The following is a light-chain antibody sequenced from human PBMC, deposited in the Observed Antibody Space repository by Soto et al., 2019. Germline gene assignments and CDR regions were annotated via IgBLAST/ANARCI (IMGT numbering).Light chain of an antibody. CDR2: EVT. Sequence: HSVLTQPPSXSGSPGQSVTISCTGTSSDVGGYKYVSWYQQHPGKAPKLMIYEVTKRPSGVPDRFSGSKSGNTASLIVSGLQAEDEADYFCSSYAGSNNVIFGGGTKVTVL. J-gene: IGLJ2*01. CDR3: SSYAGSNNVI. CDR1: SSDVGGYKY. V-gene: IGLV2-8*01.